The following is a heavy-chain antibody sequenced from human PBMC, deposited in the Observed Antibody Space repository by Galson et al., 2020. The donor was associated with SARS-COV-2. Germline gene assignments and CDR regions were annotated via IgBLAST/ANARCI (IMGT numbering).Heavy chain of an antibody. V-gene: IGHV4-59*08. Sequence: SETLSLTCTVSGGSISGYYWSWIRQPPGKGLEWIGNIYYTGNTKYKPSLKSRVTISIDTPRNQFSLKLSSVTAADTAVYYCARDTPNYGMDVWGQGTTVTVSS. D-gene: IGHD2-15*01. J-gene: IGHJ6*02. CDR1: GGSISGYY. CDR2: IYYTGNT. CDR3: ARDTPNYGMDV.